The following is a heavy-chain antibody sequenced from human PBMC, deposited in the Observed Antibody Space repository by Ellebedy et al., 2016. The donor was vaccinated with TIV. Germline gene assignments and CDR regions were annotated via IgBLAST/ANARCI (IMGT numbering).Heavy chain of an antibody. D-gene: IGHD3-10*01. Sequence: AASVKVSCKASGGTFSSYAISWVRQAPGQGLEWIGGIITISATPNYAQKFQGRVTITADESTSTAYMELSSLRSDDTAVYYCARDSIYGEYYYYYAMDVWGQGTTVTVSS. CDR3: ARDSIYGEYYYYYAMDV. CDR2: IITISATP. J-gene: IGHJ6*02. V-gene: IGHV1-69*13. CDR1: GGTFSSYA.